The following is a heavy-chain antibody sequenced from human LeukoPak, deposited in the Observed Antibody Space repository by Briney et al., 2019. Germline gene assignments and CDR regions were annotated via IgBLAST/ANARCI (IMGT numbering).Heavy chain of an antibody. V-gene: IGHV4-39*07. Sequence: SETLSLTCTVSGGSISSSSYYWGWIRQPPGKGLEWIGSIYYSGSTYYNPSLKSRVTISVDTSKNQFSLRLSSVTAADTAVYYCARAVVPAANFAFDIWGQGTMVTVSS. CDR2: IYYSGST. D-gene: IGHD2-2*01. CDR1: GGSISSSSYY. J-gene: IGHJ3*02. CDR3: ARAVVPAANFAFDI.